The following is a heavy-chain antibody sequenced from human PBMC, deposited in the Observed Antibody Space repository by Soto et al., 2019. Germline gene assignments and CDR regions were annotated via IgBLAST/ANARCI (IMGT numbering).Heavy chain of an antibody. D-gene: IGHD5-12*01. CDR3: ARVSGYYLPDY. Sequence: QVQLVQSGAEEKKPGASVKVSCKASGYTFTNYAMHWVRQAPGQRLEWMGWINAGIGNTKYSQKFQGRVTITRDTSASTAYKELSSLRSEDTAVYYCARVSGYYLPDYWGQGTLVTVSS. CDR1: GYTFTNYA. CDR2: INAGIGNT. J-gene: IGHJ4*02. V-gene: IGHV1-3*05.